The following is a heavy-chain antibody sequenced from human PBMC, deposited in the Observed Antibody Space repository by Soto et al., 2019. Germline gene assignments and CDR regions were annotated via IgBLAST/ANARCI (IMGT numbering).Heavy chain of an antibody. Sequence: QVQLQESGPGLVKPSETLSLTCTVSGGSISSYYWSWIRQPPGKGLEWIGYIYYSGSTNYNPSLKSRVTISVDTSKNQFSLKLSSVTAEDTAVYYCARGRPAATDAFDIWGQGTMVTVSS. CDR3: ARGRPAATDAFDI. CDR2: IYYSGST. D-gene: IGHD2-2*01. J-gene: IGHJ3*02. CDR1: GGSISSYY. V-gene: IGHV4-59*08.